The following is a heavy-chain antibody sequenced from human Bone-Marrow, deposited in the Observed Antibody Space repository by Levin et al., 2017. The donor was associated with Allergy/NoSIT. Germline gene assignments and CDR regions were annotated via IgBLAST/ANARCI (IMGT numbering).Heavy chain of an antibody. CDR3: ARMAVGWYGDSKPYYYYMDV. Sequence: QSGPTLVKPTETLTLTCTVSGFSLSNDRMGVSWIRQPPGKTVEWLAHIFSSDEKSYNTSLTSRLTISKDTSKSQVVLTMSNMDPVDTGTYHCARMAVGWYGDSKPYYYYMDVWGKGTTVTVS. CDR1: GFSLSNDRMG. J-gene: IGHJ6*03. CDR2: IFSSDEK. D-gene: IGHD4-17*01. V-gene: IGHV2-26*01.